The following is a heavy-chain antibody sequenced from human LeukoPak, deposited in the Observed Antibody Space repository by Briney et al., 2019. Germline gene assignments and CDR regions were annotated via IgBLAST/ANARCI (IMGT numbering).Heavy chain of an antibody. CDR2: IKQDGSEK. Sequence: GGSLRLSCAASGFTFSSYWMSWVRQAPGKGLEWVANIKQDGSEKFYVDSVKGRFTISRDNAKNSLYLQMNSLRAEDTAVYYCVRSGYRYGYIAYFDYWGQGTLVTVSS. V-gene: IGHV3-7*01. CDR1: GFTFSSYW. J-gene: IGHJ4*02. D-gene: IGHD5-18*01. CDR3: VRSGYRYGYIAYFDY.